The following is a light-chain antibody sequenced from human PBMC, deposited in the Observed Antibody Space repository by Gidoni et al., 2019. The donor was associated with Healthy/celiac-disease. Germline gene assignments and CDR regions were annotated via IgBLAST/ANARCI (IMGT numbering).Light chain of an antibody. V-gene: IGKV3-11*01. J-gene: IGKJ4*01. CDR1: QSVSSY. CDR2: DAS. Sequence: EIVLTQSPATLSLSPGERATPSCRASQSVSSYLAWYQQQPGQAPRLLIYDASNRATGIPARFSGSGSGTDFTLTISSLEPEDFAVYYCQQRGTFXGXTKVEIK. CDR3: QQRGT.